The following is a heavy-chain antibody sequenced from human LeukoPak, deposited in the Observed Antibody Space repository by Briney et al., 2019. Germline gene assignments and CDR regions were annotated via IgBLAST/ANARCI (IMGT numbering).Heavy chain of an antibody. V-gene: IGHV4-59*01. CDR3: AKAGGSGYYNDAFDI. CDR2: IYYSGST. D-gene: IGHD3-22*01. CDR1: GGSISSYY. Sequence: SETLSLTCTVSGGSISSYYWSWIRQPPGKGLEWIGYIYYSGSTNYNPSLKSRVTISVDTSKNQFSLKLSSVTAADTALYYCAKAGGSGYYNDAFDIWGQGTMVTVSS. J-gene: IGHJ3*02.